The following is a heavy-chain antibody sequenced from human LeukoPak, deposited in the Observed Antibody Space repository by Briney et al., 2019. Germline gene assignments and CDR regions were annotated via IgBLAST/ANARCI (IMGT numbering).Heavy chain of an antibody. CDR1: GFTFSSHA. V-gene: IGHV3-30-3*01. D-gene: IGHD3-9*01. J-gene: IGHJ4*02. CDR3: ASQYYDILTGYYSPFDY. Sequence: HPGRSLRLSCAASGFTFSSHAMHWVRQAPGKGLEWVAVISYDGSNKYYADSVKGRFTISRDNSKNTLYLQMNSLRAKDTAAYYCASQYYDILTGYYSPFDYWGQGTLVTVPS. CDR2: ISYDGSNK.